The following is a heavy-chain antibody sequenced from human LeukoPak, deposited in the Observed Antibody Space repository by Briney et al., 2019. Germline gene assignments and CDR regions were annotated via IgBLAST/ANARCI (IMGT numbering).Heavy chain of an antibody. D-gene: IGHD3-10*01. V-gene: IGHV3-23*01. J-gene: IGHJ4*02. CDR3: AKRVRGVISSDY. CDR1: GFTFSSYV. Sequence: GGSLRLSCAASGFTFSSYVMGWVRQAQGKGLEWVSAISGSGGSTYYADSVKGRFTISRDNSKNTLYLQMNSLRAEDTAVYYCAKRVRGVISSDYWGQGTLVTVSS. CDR2: ISGSGGST.